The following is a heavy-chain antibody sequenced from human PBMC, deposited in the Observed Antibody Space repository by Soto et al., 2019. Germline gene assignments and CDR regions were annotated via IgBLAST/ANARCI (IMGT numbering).Heavy chain of an antibody. Sequence: QVQLQQWGAGLLKPSETLSLTCAVHDGSFSGYYWNWIRQSPGKGMEWIWDIHHSGRTNYNPSLKGRVILSRDTFTQQFSLKLTSVTAADTAIYSCARDSGGGWFDPWGQGTLVTVSS. D-gene: IGHD4-17*01. CDR2: IHHSGRT. CDR1: DGSFSGYY. J-gene: IGHJ5*02. V-gene: IGHV4-34*01. CDR3: ARDSGGGWFDP.